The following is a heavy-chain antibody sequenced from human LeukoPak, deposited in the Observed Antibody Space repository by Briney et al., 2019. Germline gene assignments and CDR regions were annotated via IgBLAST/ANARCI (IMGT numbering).Heavy chain of an antibody. CDR1: GGSFSGYY. Sequence: KPSETLSLTCAVYGGSFSGYYWSWIRQPPGKGLEWIGEINHSGSTNHNPSLKSRVTISVDTSKNQFSLKLSSVTAADTAVYYCARAHYDILTGYRYFDYWGQGTLVTVSS. D-gene: IGHD3-9*01. CDR3: ARAHYDILTGYRYFDY. CDR2: INHSGST. J-gene: IGHJ4*02. V-gene: IGHV4-34*01.